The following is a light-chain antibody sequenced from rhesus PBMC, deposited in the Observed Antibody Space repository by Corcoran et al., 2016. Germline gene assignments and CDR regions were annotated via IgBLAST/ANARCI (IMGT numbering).Light chain of an antibody. Sequence: DIQMTQSPSSLSASVGDRVTVTCRASQGINKELSWYQQKSGKAPTLLIYATSSLQTGVSSRFRGSGSGTDYTLTITSRQPEDVATYYCRQDYTTPYSFGQGTKVEIK. J-gene: IGKJ2*01. CDR3: RQDYTTPYS. CDR2: ATS. V-gene: IGKV1-94*01. CDR1: QGINKE.